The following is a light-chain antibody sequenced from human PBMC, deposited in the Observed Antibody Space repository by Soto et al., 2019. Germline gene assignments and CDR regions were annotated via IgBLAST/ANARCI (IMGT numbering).Light chain of an antibody. Sequence: EIVLTQSPGTLSLSPGERATLSCRASQSVSSTYLAWYQHKLDQAPRLLIYGASSKASGIPDRFSGSGSGTDFTLTISRLEAEDFAVYYCQQYGSSPRSFGQGTKVEVK. CDR1: QSVSSTY. CDR2: GAS. V-gene: IGKV3-20*01. CDR3: QQYGSSPRS. J-gene: IGKJ1*01.